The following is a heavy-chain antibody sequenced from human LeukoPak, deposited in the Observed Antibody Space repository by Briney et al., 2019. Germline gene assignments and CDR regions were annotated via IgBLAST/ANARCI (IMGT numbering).Heavy chain of an antibody. CDR3: ARGRLGGLGYYGSGSYNY. D-gene: IGHD3-10*01. CDR1: GGSISSYY. J-gene: IGHJ4*02. CDR2: IYYGGST. V-gene: IGHV4-59*01. Sequence: PSETLSLTCTVSGGSISSYYWSWIRQPPGKGLEWIGYIYYGGSTNYNPSLKSRVTISVDTSKNQFSLKLSSVTAADTAVYYCARGRLGGLGYYGSGSYNYWGQGTLVTVSS.